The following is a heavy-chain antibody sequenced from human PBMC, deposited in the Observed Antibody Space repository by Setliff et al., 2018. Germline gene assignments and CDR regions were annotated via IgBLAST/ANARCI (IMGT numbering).Heavy chain of an antibody. D-gene: IGHD5-18*01. Sequence: ASVKVSCKASGYTFTSYAMHWVRQAPGQRREWMGWINAGNGNTKYSQKFQGRVTITRDTSASTAYMELSSLRSEDTAVYYCARDKLWLMGYYYYYYMDVWGKGTTVTVSS. CDR3: ARDKLWLMGYYYYYYMDV. CDR1: GYTFTSYA. J-gene: IGHJ6*03. CDR2: INAGNGNT. V-gene: IGHV1-3*01.